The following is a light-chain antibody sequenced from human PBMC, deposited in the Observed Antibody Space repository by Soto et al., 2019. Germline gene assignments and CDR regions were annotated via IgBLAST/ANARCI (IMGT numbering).Light chain of an antibody. Sequence: IVFKTASGPLSLSPWEKATPSCRASQSVSSSFVAWFQQKPGQAPRLLIYGTSSRATGIPDRFSGSGSGTDFTLTINGLEPEDFAMYFCQQYGSSPWTFGQGTKVDIK. CDR1: QSVSSSF. CDR3: QQYGSSPWT. V-gene: IGKV3-20*01. J-gene: IGKJ1*01. CDR2: GTS.